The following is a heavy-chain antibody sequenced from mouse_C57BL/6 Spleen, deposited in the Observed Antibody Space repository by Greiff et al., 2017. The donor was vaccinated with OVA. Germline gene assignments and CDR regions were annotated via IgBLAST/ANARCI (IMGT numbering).Heavy chain of an antibody. CDR3: ARSLDSSEAMDY. D-gene: IGHD3-2*02. CDR2: IYPGSGNT. Sequence: QVQLQQSGPELVKPGASVKISCKASGYSFTSYYIHWVKQRPGQGLEWIGWIYPGSGNTKYNEKFKGKATLTADTSSSTAYMQLSSLTSEDSAVYYCARSLDSSEAMDYWGQGTSVTVSS. CDR1: GYSFTSYY. V-gene: IGHV1-66*01. J-gene: IGHJ4*01.